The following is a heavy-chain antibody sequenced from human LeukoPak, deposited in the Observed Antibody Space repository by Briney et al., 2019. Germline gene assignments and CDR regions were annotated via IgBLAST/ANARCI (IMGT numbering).Heavy chain of an antibody. CDR2: VYYRGST. J-gene: IGHJ4*02. Sequence: SETLSLTCTVSGGSISSYYWSWIRQPPGKGLEWIGYVYYRGSTKYNPSLKSRVTISVDTSNNQFSLKLSSVAAADTAVYYCAAAAYGSGSYTVDYWGQGTLVTVSS. D-gene: IGHD3-10*01. V-gene: IGHV4-59*01. CDR1: GGSISSYY. CDR3: AAAAYGSGSYTVDY.